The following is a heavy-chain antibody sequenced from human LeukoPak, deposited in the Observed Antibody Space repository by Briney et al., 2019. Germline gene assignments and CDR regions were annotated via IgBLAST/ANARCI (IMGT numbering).Heavy chain of an antibody. D-gene: IGHD1-26*01. V-gene: IGHV1-58*02. CDR2: ITVGSGKT. J-gene: IGHJ4*02. Sequence: EASVKVSCKTSGFTFSNSAMQWVRQARGQRLEWIGWITVGSGKTHYAQNFQERITITRDMSTNTAYMELSSLRSEDTAVYYCAAELYSGTYGRCCSFAFWGQGTLVTVSS. CDR1: GFTFSNSA. CDR3: AAELYSGTYGRCCSFAF.